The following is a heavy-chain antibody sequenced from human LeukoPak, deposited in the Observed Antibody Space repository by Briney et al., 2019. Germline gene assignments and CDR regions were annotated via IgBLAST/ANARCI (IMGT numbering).Heavy chain of an antibody. D-gene: IGHD4-17*01. CDR2: ISYDGSNK. J-gene: IGHJ4*02. CDR3: ARGGYGDYEGTFDY. V-gene: IGHV3-30*04. Sequence: PGRSLRLSCAASGFTFSSCAMHWVRQAPGKGLEWVAVISYDGSNKYYADSVKGRFTISRDNSKNTLYLQMNSLRAEDTAVYYCARGGYGDYEGTFDYWGQGTLVTVSS. CDR1: GFTFSSCA.